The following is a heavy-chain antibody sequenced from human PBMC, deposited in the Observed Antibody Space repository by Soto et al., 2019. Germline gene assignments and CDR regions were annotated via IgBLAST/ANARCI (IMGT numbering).Heavy chain of an antibody. Sequence: GASVKVSCKAFGYTFSNYSVHWVRQAPGQTLEWMGWISGGNDNKAYSQKYQDRVTISKDTSARTVYMEMRSLRSEDTAVYYCARGVVGSWIDGFFDXWGQGTVVTVS. J-gene: IGHJ4*02. CDR3: ARGVVGSWIDGFFDX. D-gene: IGHD1-1*01. CDR2: ISGGNDNK. V-gene: IGHV1-3*01. CDR1: GYTFSNYS.